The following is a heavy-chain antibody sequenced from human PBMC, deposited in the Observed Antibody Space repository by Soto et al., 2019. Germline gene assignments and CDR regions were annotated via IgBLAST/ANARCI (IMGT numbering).Heavy chain of an antibody. J-gene: IGHJ4*02. Sequence: GGSLRLSCAASGFTFSSYWMSWVRQGPGKGPEWVANIKQDGSEVYYVDSVKGRFTISRDNAKSSLYLQMTSLRAEDTAVYHCAKSLSAIPGDSWGQGTLVTVSS. CDR3: AKSLSAIPGDS. CDR1: GFTFSSYW. D-gene: IGHD2-2*01. CDR2: IKQDGSEV. V-gene: IGHV3-7*05.